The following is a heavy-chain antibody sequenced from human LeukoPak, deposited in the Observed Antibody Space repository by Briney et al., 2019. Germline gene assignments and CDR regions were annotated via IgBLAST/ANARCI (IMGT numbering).Heavy chain of an antibody. CDR1: GVTIGNVYYY. J-gene: IGHJ4*02. V-gene: IGHV4-39*07. CDR3: ARGGRGDGTSSSVVVGYFDY. D-gene: IGHD6-6*01. CDR2: INHSGST. Sequence: PSETLSLTCTVSGVTIGNVYYYWGWIRQPPGKGLEWIGEINHSGSTNYNPSLKSRVIISVDTSQNQFSLKLRSVTAADTAVYYCARGGRGDGTSSSVVVGYFDYWGQGTLVTVSS.